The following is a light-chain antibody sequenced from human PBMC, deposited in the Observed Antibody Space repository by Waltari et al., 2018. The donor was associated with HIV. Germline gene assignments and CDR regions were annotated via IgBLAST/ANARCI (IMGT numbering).Light chain of an antibody. CDR2: DVS. Sequence: QSALTQPASVSGSPGQSITISCTGSSNDVGGYNYVSWYQQHSGKAPRLMIYDVSTRPSGVSARFSGSKSGDTASLTISGLQPEDEADYYCESYTSTSVWVFGGGTRLTVL. CDR3: ESYTSTSVWV. CDR1: SNDVGGYNY. J-gene: IGLJ3*02. V-gene: IGLV2-14*03.